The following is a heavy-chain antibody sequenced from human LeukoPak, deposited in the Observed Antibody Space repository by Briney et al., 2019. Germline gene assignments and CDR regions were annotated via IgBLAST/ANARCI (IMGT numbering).Heavy chain of an antibody. V-gene: IGHV3-48*02. CDR1: GFTFSIYS. CDR3: ARGGEIVAEPNREFDY. D-gene: IGHD5-12*01. J-gene: IGHJ4*02. CDR2: ISSSSSII. Sequence: PGGSLRLSCAASGFTFSIYSMNWVRQAPGKGLEWVSFISSSSSIIFYADSVKGRFTISRDNAKNTLYLQMNSLRDEDTAVYYCARGGEIVAEPNREFDYWGQGTLVTVSS.